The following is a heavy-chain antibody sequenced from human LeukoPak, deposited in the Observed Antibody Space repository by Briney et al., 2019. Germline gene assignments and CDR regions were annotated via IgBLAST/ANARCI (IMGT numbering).Heavy chain of an antibody. CDR1: GFTFSSYG. D-gene: IGHD3-22*01. CDR3: ARGHYSSGYYSPFDY. CDR2: IWYDGSNK. Sequence: GGSLRLSCAASGFTFSSYGMYWVRQAPGKGLEWVAVIWYDGSNKYYADSVKGRFTISRDNSKNTLYLQMNSLRAEDTAVYYCARGHYSSGYYSPFDYWGQGTLVTVSS. J-gene: IGHJ4*02. V-gene: IGHV3-33*01.